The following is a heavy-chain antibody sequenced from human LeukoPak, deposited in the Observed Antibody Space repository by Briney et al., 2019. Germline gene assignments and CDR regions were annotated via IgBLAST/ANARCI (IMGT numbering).Heavy chain of an antibody. V-gene: IGHV5-51*01. D-gene: IGHD2-15*01. CDR3: ARLGCSGGSCYSYYYYMDV. CDR2: IYPGDSDT. CDR1: GYSFTSYW. J-gene: IGHJ6*03. Sequence: GESLKISCKGSGYSFTSYWIGWVRQMPGKGLEWMGVIYPGDSDTSYSPSFQGQVTISADKSISTAYLQWSSLKASDTAMYYCARLGCSGGSCYSYYYYMDVRGKGTTVTVSS.